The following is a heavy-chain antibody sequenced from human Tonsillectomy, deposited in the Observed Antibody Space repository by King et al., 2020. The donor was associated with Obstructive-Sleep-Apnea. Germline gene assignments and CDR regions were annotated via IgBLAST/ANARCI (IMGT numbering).Heavy chain of an antibody. CDR2: ISYDGSNK. J-gene: IGHJ6*02. V-gene: IGHV3-30*18. D-gene: IGHD1-1*01. CDR1: GFTFSSYG. Sequence: VQLVESGGGVVQPGRSLRLSCAASGFTFSSYGMHWVRQAPGKGLEWWAVISYDGSNKYYADSVKGRLTISGDNSKNTLYLQMNSLRAEDTAVYYCAKSDDLYYYGMDVWGQGTTVTVSS. CDR3: AKSDDLYYYGMDV.